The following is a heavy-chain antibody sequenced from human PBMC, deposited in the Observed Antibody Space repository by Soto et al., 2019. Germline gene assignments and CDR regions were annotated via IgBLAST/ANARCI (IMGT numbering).Heavy chain of an antibody. Sequence: ASVKVSCKASGYTFTRHNVHGVRLAPGQGLECMAIINPSCWTTYYVQKFEGRVTLTTXTXXSXXXMXLXXVTXDXTAVSFVARARGCAIDLCSDFWRQGTLVTVSA. CDR1: GYTFTRHN. J-gene: IGHJ4*02. D-gene: IGHD3-16*01. CDR2: INPSCWTT. V-gene: IGHV1-46*01. CDR3: ARARGCAIDLCSDF.